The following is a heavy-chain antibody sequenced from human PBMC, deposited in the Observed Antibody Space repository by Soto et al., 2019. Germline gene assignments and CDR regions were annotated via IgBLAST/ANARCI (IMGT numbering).Heavy chain of an antibody. CDR3: ARHELLVPAAAFDY. V-gene: IGHV4-31*03. Sequence: SETLSLTCTVSGGSISSGGYYWSWIRQHPGKGLEWIGYIYYSGSTYYNPSLKSRVTISVDTSKNQFSLKLSSVTAADTAVYYCARHELLVPAAAFDYWGQGTLVTVSS. CDR1: GGSISSGGYY. D-gene: IGHD2-2*01. CDR2: IYYSGST. J-gene: IGHJ4*02.